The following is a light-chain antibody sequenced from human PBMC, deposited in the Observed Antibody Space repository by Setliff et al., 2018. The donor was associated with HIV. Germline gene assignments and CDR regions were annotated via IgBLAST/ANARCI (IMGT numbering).Light chain of an antibody. CDR2: DVS. V-gene: IGLV2-14*03. Sequence: QSALAQPASVSGSPGQSITISCTGTSSDVGGYNYVSWYQQHPGKAPKVMVYDVSNRPSGVTNRFPGSKSGNTASLTISGLQAEDEADYYCSSYTSSGTVLFGGGTKVTVL. CDR3: SSYTSSGTVL. J-gene: IGLJ2*01. CDR1: SSDVGGYNY.